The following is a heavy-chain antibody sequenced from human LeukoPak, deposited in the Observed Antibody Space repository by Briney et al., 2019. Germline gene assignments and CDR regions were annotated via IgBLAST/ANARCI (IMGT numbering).Heavy chain of an antibody. CDR1: GGTFSTDA. CDR2: IIPYLGMA. Sequence: SVKVSCKASGGTFSTDAISWVRQAPGQGLEWMGRIIPYLGMALYAQRFKGRVTITADKSPSTAYMELSSLTSEDTAVYFCARDLVCTMNCKDSWGQGTLVTVSS. V-gene: IGHV1-69*04. D-gene: IGHD3/OR15-3a*01. J-gene: IGHJ4*02. CDR3: ARDLVCTMNCKDS.